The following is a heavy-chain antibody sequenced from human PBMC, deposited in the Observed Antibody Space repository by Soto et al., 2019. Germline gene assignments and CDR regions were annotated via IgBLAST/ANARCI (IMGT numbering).Heavy chain of an antibody. V-gene: IGHV4-61*05. CDR3: AGLLAVAGVYYFDY. J-gene: IGHJ4*02. CDR1: GGSITRRSSY. D-gene: IGHD6-19*01. Sequence: SETLSLTCIVSGGSITRRSSYWAWIRQPPGKGLEWIGYIYYSGSTNYNPSLKSRVTISVDTSKNQFSLKLSSVTAADTAVYYCAGLLAVAGVYYFDYWGQGTLVTVSS. CDR2: IYYSGST.